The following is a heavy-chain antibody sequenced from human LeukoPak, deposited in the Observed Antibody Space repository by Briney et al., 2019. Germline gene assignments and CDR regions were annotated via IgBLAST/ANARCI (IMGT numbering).Heavy chain of an antibody. Sequence: GGSLRLSCAASGFTFSSYSMNWVRQAPGKGLEWVSYISSSSSTIYCADSVKGRFTISRDNAKNSLYLQMNSLRAEDTAVYYCARDSVYCSSTSCYGYYYGMDVWGQGTTVTVSS. CDR3: ARDSVYCSSTSCYGYYYGMDV. V-gene: IGHV3-48*01. D-gene: IGHD2-2*01. CDR1: GFTFSSYS. CDR2: ISSSSSTI. J-gene: IGHJ6*02.